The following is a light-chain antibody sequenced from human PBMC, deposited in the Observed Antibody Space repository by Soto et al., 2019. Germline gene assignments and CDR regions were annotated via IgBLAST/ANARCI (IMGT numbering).Light chain of an antibody. V-gene: IGKV3-15*01. Sequence: EIVMTQSPATLSVSPGERATLSCRASQSVSSNFAWYQQKPGQAPRLLIFGASTRATGIPARFSGSGSGTEFTLTIGSLQSEDFAVYYCQQYNNWPSFGGGTKVEIK. J-gene: IGKJ4*01. CDR2: GAS. CDR1: QSVSSN. CDR3: QQYNNWPS.